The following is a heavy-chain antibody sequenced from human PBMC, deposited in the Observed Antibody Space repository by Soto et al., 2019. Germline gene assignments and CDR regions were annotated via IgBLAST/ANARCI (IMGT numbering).Heavy chain of an antibody. CDR1: GGSLSGSY. J-gene: IGHJ4*02. D-gene: IGHD2-15*01. Sequence: QVQLQQWGAGLLKPSETLSLTCAVYGGSLSGSYWSWIRQPPGTGLEWIGEIHHSGSTYYNPSLKSRVTLSVDTSNNQFSLKLNSVTAADTAVYYCASPGYCSDGTCYPDYWGQGTLVTVSS. CDR2: IHHSGST. CDR3: ASPGYCSDGTCYPDY. V-gene: IGHV4-34*01.